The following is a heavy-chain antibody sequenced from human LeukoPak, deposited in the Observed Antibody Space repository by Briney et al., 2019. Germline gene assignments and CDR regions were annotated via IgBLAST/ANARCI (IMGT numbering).Heavy chain of an antibody. V-gene: IGHV1-69*05. CDR3: ARGGSTIVVVPASNLPSDY. J-gene: IGHJ4*02. D-gene: IGHD2-2*01. Sequence: ASVKVSCKASGGTFSSYAISWVRQAPGQGLEWMGGIIPIFGTANYAQKFQGRVTMTRDTSISAAFLELSMLTSDDTAVYYCARGGSTIVVVPASNLPSDYWGQGTLVTVSS. CDR1: GGTFSSYA. CDR2: IIPIFGTA.